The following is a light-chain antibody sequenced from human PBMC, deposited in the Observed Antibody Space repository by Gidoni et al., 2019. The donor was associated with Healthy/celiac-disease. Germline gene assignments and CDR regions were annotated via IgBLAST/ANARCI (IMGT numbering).Light chain of an antibody. V-gene: IGKV4-1*01. CDR2: WAS. CDR1: QSVLYSSNNKNY. J-gene: IGKJ2*01. Sequence: QSPDSLAVSLGERATINCKSSQSVLYSSNNKNYLAWYQQKPGQPPKLLIYWASTRESGVPDRFSGSGSGTDFTLTISSLQAEDVAVYYCQQYYSTPYTFGQGTKLEIK. CDR3: QQYYSTPYT.